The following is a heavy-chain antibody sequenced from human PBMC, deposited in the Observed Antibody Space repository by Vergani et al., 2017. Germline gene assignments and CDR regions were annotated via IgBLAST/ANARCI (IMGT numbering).Heavy chain of an antibody. D-gene: IGHD2-21*01. Sequence: EVDLVESGGGLAQPGGSLRLSCEASGFTFSRYSMKWVRQAPGKGLEWVSYISYSISTIYYADSVKGRFTISRDNAKNSLFLQMNSLRAEDTAVYYCARGGDRGWGDHPRYYFGMDLWGQGTTVTV. CDR1: GFTFSRYS. V-gene: IGHV3-48*01. CDR2: ISYSISTI. CDR3: ARGGDRGWGDHPRYYFGMDL. J-gene: IGHJ6*02.